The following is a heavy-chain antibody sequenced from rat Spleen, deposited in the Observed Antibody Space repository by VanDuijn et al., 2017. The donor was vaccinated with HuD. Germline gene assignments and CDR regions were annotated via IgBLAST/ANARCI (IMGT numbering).Heavy chain of an antibody. CDR2: ISPTGGTT. V-gene: IGHV5-25*01. CDR1: GFTFSNYY. J-gene: IGHJ2*01. CDR3: TQNWELYY. D-gene: IGHD5-1*01. Sequence: EVQLVESGGGLVQPGRSLKLSCAASGFTFSNYYMAWVRQAPTKGLEWVASISPTGGTTNYRDSVKGRFTISRDNAKSTLYLQMNSLRSEDTATYYCTQNWELYYWGQGVMVTVSS.